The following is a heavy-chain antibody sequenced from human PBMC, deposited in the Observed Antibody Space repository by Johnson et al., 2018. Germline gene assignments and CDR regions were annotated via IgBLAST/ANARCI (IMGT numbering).Heavy chain of an antibody. CDR1: GFTFSSYW. J-gene: IGHJ3*02. D-gene: IGHD1-26*01. Sequence: VQLVESGGGLVQPGGSLRLSCAASGFTFSSYWMSWVRQAPGKGLEWVANIKQDGSEKYHVDSVKGRFVISRDNAKDSLYLQMNSLSAEDTAVYYCARGAAATTCFYWADAFDIWGQGTMVTVSS. CDR3: ARGAAATTCFYWADAFDI. CDR2: IKQDGSEK. V-gene: IGHV3-7*01.